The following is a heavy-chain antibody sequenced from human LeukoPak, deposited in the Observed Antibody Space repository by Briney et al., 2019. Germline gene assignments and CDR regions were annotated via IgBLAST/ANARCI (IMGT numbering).Heavy chain of an antibody. V-gene: IGHV1-2*04. CDR3: ARLAPQYYYDSSGYSIKHDAFDI. J-gene: IGHJ3*02. CDR1: GYTFTGYY. CDR2: INPNSGGT. Sequence: ASVKVSCKASGYTFTGYYMHWVRQAPGQGLEWMGWINPNSGGTNYAQKFQGWVTMTRDTSISTAYMELSRLRSDDTAVYYCARLAPQYYYDSSGYSIKHDAFDIWGQGTMVTVSS. D-gene: IGHD3-22*01.